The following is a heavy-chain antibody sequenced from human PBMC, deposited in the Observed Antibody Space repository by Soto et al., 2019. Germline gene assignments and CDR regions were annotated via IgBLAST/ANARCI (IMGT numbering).Heavy chain of an antibody. CDR2: ISGSGGST. J-gene: IGHJ6*02. D-gene: IGHD3-22*01. V-gene: IGHV3-23*01. CDR3: AKGVDYYDSSGYYSYYYNGLDV. Sequence: GGSLRLSCAASGFRFSTYAMSWVRQAPGKGLEWVSAISGSGGSTYYADSVKGRFTISRDNSETTLFLLMNSLRAEDSAVYYCAKGVDYYDSSGYYSYYYNGLDVWGQGTTVTVSS. CDR1: GFRFSTYA.